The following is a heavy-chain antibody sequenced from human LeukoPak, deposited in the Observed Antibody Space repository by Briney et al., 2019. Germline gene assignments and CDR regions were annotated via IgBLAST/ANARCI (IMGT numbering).Heavy chain of an antibody. CDR1: GFTFGSYA. CDR2: ISGSGGST. CDR3: AKDKRWQWLVPDAFDI. Sequence: GGSLRLSCAASGFTFGSYAMSWVRQAPGKGLEWVSAISGSGGSTYYADSVKGRFTISRDNSKNTLYLQMNSLRAEDTAVYYCAKDKRWQWLVPDAFDIWGQGTMVTVSS. V-gene: IGHV3-23*01. D-gene: IGHD6-19*01. J-gene: IGHJ3*02.